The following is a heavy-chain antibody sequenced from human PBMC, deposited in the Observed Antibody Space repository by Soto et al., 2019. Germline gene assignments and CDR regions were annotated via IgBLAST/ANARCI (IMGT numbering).Heavy chain of an antibody. CDR1: GFTFSSYG. CDR3: ARDFPEWSEFSYDYYGMDV. Sequence: GGSLRLSCAASGFTFSSYGMHWVRQAPGKGLEWVAVIWYDGSNKYYADSVKGRFTISRDNSKNTLYLQMDSLRAEDTAVYYCARDFPEWSEFSYDYYGMDVWGQGTTVTVS. CDR2: IWYDGSNK. D-gene: IGHD3-3*01. J-gene: IGHJ6*02. V-gene: IGHV3-33*01.